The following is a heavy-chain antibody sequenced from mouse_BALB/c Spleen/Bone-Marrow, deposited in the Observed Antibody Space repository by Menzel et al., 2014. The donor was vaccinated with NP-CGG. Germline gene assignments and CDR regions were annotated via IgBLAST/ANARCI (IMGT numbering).Heavy chain of an antibody. CDR2: IWGDGST. V-gene: IGHV2-6-7*01. CDR3: ARDSFLITRALDY. D-gene: IGHD2-4*01. CDR1: GFSLTGYG. J-gene: IGHJ4*01. Sequence: VQLVESGPGLVAPSQSLSITCTVSGFSLTGYGVSWVRQSPGKGLEWLGMIWGDGSTDYNSALKSRLSISKDNSKSQVFLKMNSLQTDGTARYYCARDSFLITRALDYWGQGTSVTVSS.